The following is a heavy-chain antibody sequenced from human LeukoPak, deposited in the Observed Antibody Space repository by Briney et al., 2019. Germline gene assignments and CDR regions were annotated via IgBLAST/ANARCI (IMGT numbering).Heavy chain of an antibody. D-gene: IGHD3-3*01. J-gene: IGHJ4*02. V-gene: IGHV4-30-2*01. CDR1: GGSISSGGYY. CDR2: IYHSGST. CDR3: ASLSSHYDFWSGYQH. Sequence: PSETLSLTCTVSGGSISSGGYYWSWIRQPPGKGLEWIGYIYHSGSTYYNPSLKSRVTISVDRSKNQFSLKLSSVTAADTAVYYCASLSSHYDFWSGYQHWGQGTLVTVSS.